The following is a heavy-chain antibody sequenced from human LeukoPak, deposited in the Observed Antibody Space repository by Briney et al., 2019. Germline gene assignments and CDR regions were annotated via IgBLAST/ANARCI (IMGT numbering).Heavy chain of an antibody. CDR3: ARDRAYDYVWGSYPD. Sequence: ASVKVSCKASGYTFTGYYMHWVRQAPGQGLEWMGWINPNSGGTNYAQKFQGRVTMTRDTSISTAYMELSRLRSDDTAVYYCARDRAYDYVWGSYPDWGQGTQVTVSS. CDR2: INPNSGGT. J-gene: IGHJ4*02. V-gene: IGHV1-2*02. D-gene: IGHD3-16*02. CDR1: GYTFTGYY.